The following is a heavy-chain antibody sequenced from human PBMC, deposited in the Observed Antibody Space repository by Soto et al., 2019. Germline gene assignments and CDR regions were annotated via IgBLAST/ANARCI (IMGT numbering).Heavy chain of an antibody. V-gene: IGHV4-30-2*01. Sequence: SETLSLTCAVSGGSISSGGYSWSWIRQPPGKGLEWIGYIYHSGRTYYNPSDKRRGTITVDRSKNQFSLKLSSVTAADTAVYYCARVPDRWGQGTLVTVSS. D-gene: IGHD2-2*01. J-gene: IGHJ5*02. CDR2: IYHSGRT. CDR3: ARVPDR. CDR1: GGSISSGGYS.